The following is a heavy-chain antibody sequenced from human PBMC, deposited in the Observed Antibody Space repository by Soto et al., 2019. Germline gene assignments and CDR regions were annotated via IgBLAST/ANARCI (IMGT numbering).Heavy chain of an antibody. V-gene: IGHV3-30-3*01. CDR3: ARDMYSSDYFVKWFEP. D-gene: IGHD6-19*01. CDR1: GFSFSSYA. Sequence: QVRLVESGGGVVQPGRSLRLSCTAFGFSFSSYAMYWFRQPPGKGLGGVAVISHDGINKHYADSVKGRVTVSRDNSNHSLDLQLNSLRGEDTAMYYCARDMYSSDYFVKWFEPWGQGTLVTVSS. J-gene: IGHJ5*02. CDR2: ISHDGINK.